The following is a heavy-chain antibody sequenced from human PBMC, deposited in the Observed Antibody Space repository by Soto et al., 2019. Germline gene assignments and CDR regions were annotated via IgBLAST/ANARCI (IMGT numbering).Heavy chain of an antibody. J-gene: IGHJ4*02. D-gene: IGHD2-15*01. CDR3: ARGPRGVVVAASTHFDY. CDR2: INPNSGGT. V-gene: IGHV1-2*04. CDR1: GYTFTGYY. Sequence: ASVKVSCKASGYTFTGYYMHWVRQAPGQGLEWMGWINPNSGGTNYAQKFQGWVTMTRDTSISTAYMELSRLRSDDTAVYYCARGPRGVVVAASTHFDYWGQGTLVTVSS.